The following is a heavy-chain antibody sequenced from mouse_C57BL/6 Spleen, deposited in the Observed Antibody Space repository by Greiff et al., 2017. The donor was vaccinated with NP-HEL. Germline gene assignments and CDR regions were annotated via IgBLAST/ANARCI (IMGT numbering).Heavy chain of an antibody. CDR2: IYPGDGDT. Sequence: VQLQQSGPELVKPGASVKISCKASGYAFSSSWMNWVKQRPGKGLEWIGRIYPGDGDTNYNGKFKGKATLTADKSSSTAYMQLSSLTSEDSAVYFCARELPDVDYWGQGTTLTVSS. CDR3: ARELPDVDY. V-gene: IGHV1-82*01. D-gene: IGHD2-12*01. J-gene: IGHJ2*01. CDR1: GYAFSSSW.